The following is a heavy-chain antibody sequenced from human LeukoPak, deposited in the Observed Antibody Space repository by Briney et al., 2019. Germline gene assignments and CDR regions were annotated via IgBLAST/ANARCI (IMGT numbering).Heavy chain of an antibody. D-gene: IGHD3-22*01. CDR3: AKELGLGYDSSGYYYGFDY. J-gene: IGHJ4*02. CDR2: ISGSGGST. Sequence: PGGSLRLSCAASGFTFSSYAMSWVRQAPGKGLEWVSAISGSGGSTYYADSVKGRFTISRDNSKNTLYLQMNSLRAEDTAVYYCAKELGLGYDSSGYYYGFDYWGQGTLVTVSS. CDR1: GFTFSSYA. V-gene: IGHV3-23*01.